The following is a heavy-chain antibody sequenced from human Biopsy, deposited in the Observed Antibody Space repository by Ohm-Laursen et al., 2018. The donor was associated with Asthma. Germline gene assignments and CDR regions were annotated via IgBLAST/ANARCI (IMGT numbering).Heavy chain of an antibody. CDR3: ARTYYDFLTGQVNDAFAL. D-gene: IGHD3-9*01. V-gene: IGHV1-3*01. J-gene: IGHJ3*01. CDR2: INAANGNT. CDR1: GYTFINYA. Sequence: ATVKISCKPSGYTFINYAIHWVRQAPGHSLEWMGWINAANGNTKYSQKFQGRLTISRDTSASTAYMDLRSLRPEDTAMYYCARTYYDFLTGQVNDAFALWGQGTMVTVSS.